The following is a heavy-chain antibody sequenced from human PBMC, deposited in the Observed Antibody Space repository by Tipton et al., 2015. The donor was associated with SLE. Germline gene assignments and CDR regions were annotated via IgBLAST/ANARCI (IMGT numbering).Heavy chain of an antibody. CDR2: IYSSGST. D-gene: IGHD6-13*01. CDR1: GGSLRTQY. CDR3: ATSNLYSSNPWYFDL. Sequence: TLSLTCTVSGGSLRTQYWSWIRQPAGKGLEWMGRIYSSGSTNYNPSLKSRVTVSIDTSKNQFSLKLNSVTAADTAVYYCATSNLYSSNPWYFDLWGRGTLVTVSS. V-gene: IGHV4-4*07. J-gene: IGHJ2*01.